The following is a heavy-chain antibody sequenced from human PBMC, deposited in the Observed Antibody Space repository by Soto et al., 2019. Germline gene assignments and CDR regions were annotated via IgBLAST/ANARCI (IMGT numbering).Heavy chain of an antibody. CDR1: RITFSGYS. V-gene: IGHV3-48*02. Sequence: GGSLRLSCAAARITFSGYSVNWVRLAPGKGLEWVSYISSGSKTIYYAESVKGRFTVSRDNARNSQYLQMNSLRDEDTAVYYCAREDILGVRSFDYWGQGTLVTVSS. D-gene: IGHD3-9*01. J-gene: IGHJ4*02. CDR3: AREDILGVRSFDY. CDR2: ISSGSKTI.